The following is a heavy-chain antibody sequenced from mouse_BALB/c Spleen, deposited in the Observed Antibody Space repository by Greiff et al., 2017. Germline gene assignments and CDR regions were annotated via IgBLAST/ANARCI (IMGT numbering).Heavy chain of an antibody. Sequence: QVHVKQSGPGLVAPSQSLSITCTVSGFSLTSYDISWIRQPPGKGLEWLGVIWTGGGTNYNSAFMSRLSISKDNSKSQVFLKMNSLQTDDTAIYYCVRDHSYYFDYWGQGTTLTVSS. V-gene: IGHV2-9-2*01. J-gene: IGHJ2*01. CDR1: GFSLTSYD. CDR2: IWTGGGT. CDR3: VRDHSYYFDY.